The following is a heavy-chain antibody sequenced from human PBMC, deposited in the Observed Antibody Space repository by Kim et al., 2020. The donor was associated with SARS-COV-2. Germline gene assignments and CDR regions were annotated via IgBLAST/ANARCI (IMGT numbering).Heavy chain of an antibody. J-gene: IGHJ3*02. Sequence: TYYADSVKGRFTISRDNSKNSLYLQMNSLRDEDTALYYCAKDGRGNAFDIWGQGTMVTVSS. V-gene: IGHV3-43*01. CDR3: AKDGRGNAFDI. CDR2: T. D-gene: IGHD3-10*01.